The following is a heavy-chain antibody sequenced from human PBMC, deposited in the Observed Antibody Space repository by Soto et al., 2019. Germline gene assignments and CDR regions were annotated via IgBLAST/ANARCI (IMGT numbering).Heavy chain of an antibody. V-gene: IGHV4-39*01. CDR3: ARHNLPLGYCSGGSCYPPENWFDP. J-gene: IGHJ5*02. Sequence: SETLSLTCTVSGGSISSSSYYWGWIRQPPGKGLEWIGSIYYSGSTYYNPSLKSRVTISVDTSKNQFSLKLSSVTAADTAVYYCARHNLPLGYCSGGSCYPPENWFDPWGQGTLVTVSS. CDR1: GGSISSSSYY. CDR2: IYYSGST. D-gene: IGHD2-15*01.